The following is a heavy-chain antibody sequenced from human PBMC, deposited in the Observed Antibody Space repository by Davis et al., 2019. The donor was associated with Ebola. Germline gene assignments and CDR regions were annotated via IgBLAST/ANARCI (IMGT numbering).Heavy chain of an antibody. CDR2: ISGSGGTT. D-gene: IGHD4-17*01. J-gene: IGHJ6*04. Sequence: GGSLRLSCAASGIIFSNYAISWVRQAPGKGLEWVSSISGSGGTTFYAESVKGRFTISRDNSKNTLYLQMNSLRAEDTAVYYCASDGYGDYLLGGMDVWGKGTTVTVSS. CDR1: GIIFSNYA. V-gene: IGHV3-23*01. CDR3: ASDGYGDYLLGGMDV.